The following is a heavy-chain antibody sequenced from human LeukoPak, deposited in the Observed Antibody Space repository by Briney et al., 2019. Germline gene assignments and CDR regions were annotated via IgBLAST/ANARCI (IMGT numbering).Heavy chain of an antibody. CDR2: IKQDGSEK. V-gene: IGHV3-7*01. Sequence: PGGSLRLSCAASGFTFSSYWMSWVRQAPGKGLEWVANIKQDGSEKYYVDSVKGRFSFSRDNAENSLYLHMNSLREEDTAVYYCVRECFDGNCYDAFDIWGQGTMVTVSS. J-gene: IGHJ3*02. D-gene: IGHD2-15*01. CDR1: GFTFSSYW. CDR3: VRECFDGNCYDAFDI.